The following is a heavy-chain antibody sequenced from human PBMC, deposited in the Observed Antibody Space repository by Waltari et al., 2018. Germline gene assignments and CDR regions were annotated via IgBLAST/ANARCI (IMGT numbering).Heavy chain of an antibody. D-gene: IGHD3-10*02. Sequence: QVQLVQSGADVKKPGASVKVSCKVSGHSLNELSIHWVRQAPEKGLEWMGGAGPDNGKTVYAQSFQGRVTMTEDTSTDTAYMELTSLTSDDTAIYYCAVVRRQVYVHCYFDLWGRGTLVTVSS. J-gene: IGHJ2*01. CDR3: AVVRRQVYVHCYFDL. V-gene: IGHV1-24*01. CDR2: AGPDNGKT. CDR1: GHSLNELS.